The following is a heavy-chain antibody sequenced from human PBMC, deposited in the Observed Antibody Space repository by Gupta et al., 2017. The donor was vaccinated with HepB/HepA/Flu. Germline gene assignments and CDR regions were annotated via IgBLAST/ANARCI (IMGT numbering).Heavy chain of an antibody. V-gene: IGHV4-34*01. CDR1: GGSFSGYY. Sequence: QVQLQQWGAGLLKPSETLSLTCAVYGGSFSGYYWSWIRQPPGKGLEWIGETNHSGSTNYNPSLNRRVTISVDTSKNQFSLKLSSVTAADTAVYYWARGLLSGWNDRNWGYWFDPWGQGTMVTVSS. D-gene: IGHD1-1*01. CDR2: TNHSGST. J-gene: IGHJ5*02. CDR3: ARGLLSGWNDRNWGYWFDP.